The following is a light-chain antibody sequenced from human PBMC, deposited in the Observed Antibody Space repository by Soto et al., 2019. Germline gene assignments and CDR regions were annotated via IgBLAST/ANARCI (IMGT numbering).Light chain of an antibody. V-gene: IGLV1-44*01. J-gene: IGLJ2*01. Sequence: QSVLTQPPSASGTPGQRVTISCFGSSSNIGSNTVNWYQQLPGTAPKLLMYNSSQRPSGVPDRFSGSKSGTSASLAISGLQSEDEAEYYCAAWDDSLNGVVFGGGTKLTVL. CDR1: SSNIGSNT. CDR2: NSS. CDR3: AAWDDSLNGVV.